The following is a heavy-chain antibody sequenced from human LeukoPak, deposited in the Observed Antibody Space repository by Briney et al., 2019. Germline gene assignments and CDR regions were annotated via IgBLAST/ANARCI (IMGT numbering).Heavy chain of an antibody. J-gene: IGHJ4*02. CDR3: AAGTGVNTVMVVIPIA. V-gene: IGHV1-2*02. D-gene: IGHD2-21*01. CDR1: GYTFSGHY. Sequence: GASVKVSCKASGYTFSGHYMHWVRQAPGQRLEWMGWINPTNGDTKYNQKFQGRVTMTRDTSISTAYMELRRLVSDDTAMYYCAAGTGVNTVMVVIPIAWGQGTLVTVSS. CDR2: INPTNGDT.